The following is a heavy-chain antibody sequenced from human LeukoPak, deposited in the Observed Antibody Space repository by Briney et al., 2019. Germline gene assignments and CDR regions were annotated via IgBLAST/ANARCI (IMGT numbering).Heavy chain of an antibody. CDR2: ISSSGST. Sequence: KTSETLSLTCTVSGDSISSGDYYWSWIRQPAGKGLEWIGRISSSGSTNYNPSLKSRVTISVDTSKNQFSLRLSSVTAADTAVYYCARDWGVSARPGYMDVWGKGTTVTVSS. J-gene: IGHJ6*03. V-gene: IGHV4-61*02. CDR1: GDSISSGDYY. D-gene: IGHD6-6*01. CDR3: ARDWGVSARPGYMDV.